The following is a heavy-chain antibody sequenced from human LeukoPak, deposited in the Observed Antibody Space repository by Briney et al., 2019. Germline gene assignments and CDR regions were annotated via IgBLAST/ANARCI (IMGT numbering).Heavy chain of an antibody. V-gene: IGHV4-34*01. CDR3: ARGGPLQYCSGGSCYSYYYYGMDV. D-gene: IGHD2-15*01. CDR2: INHSGST. J-gene: IGHJ6*02. Sequence: SETLSLTCAVYGGSFSGYYWSWIRQPPGKGLEWIGEINHSGSTNYNPSLKSRVTISVDTSKNQFSLKLSSVTAADTAVYYCARGGPLQYCSGGSCYSYYYYGMDVWGQGTTVTVSS. CDR1: GGSFSGYY.